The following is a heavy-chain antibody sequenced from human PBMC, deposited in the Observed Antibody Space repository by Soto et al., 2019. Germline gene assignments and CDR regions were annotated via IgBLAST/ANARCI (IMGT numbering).Heavy chain of an antibody. J-gene: IGHJ4*02. CDR3: ARDVKRIGSGWYRGFDY. D-gene: IGHD6-19*01. CDR1: GFTFSSYW. Sequence: GGSLRLSCAASGFTFSSYWMSWVRQAPGKGLEWVANIKQDGSEKYYVDSVKGRFTISRDNAKNSLYLQMNSLRAEDTAVYYCARDVKRIGSGWYRGFDYWGQGTLVTVSS. V-gene: IGHV3-7*01. CDR2: IKQDGSEK.